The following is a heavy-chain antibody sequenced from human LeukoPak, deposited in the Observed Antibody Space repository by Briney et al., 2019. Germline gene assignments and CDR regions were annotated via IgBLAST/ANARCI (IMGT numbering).Heavy chain of an antibody. CDR3: ARGRVGWFGESSANWFDP. D-gene: IGHD3-10*01. V-gene: IGHV1-8*01. CDR2: MNPNSGNT. CDR1: GYTFTSYD. J-gene: IGHJ5*02. Sequence: ASVKVSCKASGYTFTSYDINWVRQATGQGLEWMGWMNPNSGNTGYAQKFQGRVTMTRNTSISTAYMELSSLRSEDTAVYYCARGRVGWFGESSANWFDPWGQGTLVAVSS.